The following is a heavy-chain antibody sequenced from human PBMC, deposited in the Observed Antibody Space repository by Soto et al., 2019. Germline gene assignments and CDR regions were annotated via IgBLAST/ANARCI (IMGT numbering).Heavy chain of an antibody. D-gene: IGHD2-15*01. CDR1: GFTFSSYA. J-gene: IGHJ4*02. V-gene: IGHV3-23*01. CDR3: AKLPLVAATGINFDY. CDR2: ISGSGGST. Sequence: PGGSLRLSCAASGFTFSSYAMSWVRQAPGEGLEWVSAISGSGGSTYYADSVKGRFTISRDNSKNTLYLQMNSLRAEDTAVYYCAKLPLVAATGINFDYWGQGTLVTVSS.